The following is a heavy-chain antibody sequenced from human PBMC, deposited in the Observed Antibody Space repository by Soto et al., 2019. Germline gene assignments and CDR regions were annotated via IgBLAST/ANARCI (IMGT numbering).Heavy chain of an antibody. D-gene: IGHD6-13*01. CDR3: ARMSAAAGTGWFDP. V-gene: IGHV4-59*01. CDR2: IYYSGST. CDR1: GGSISIYY. J-gene: IGHJ5*02. Sequence: SETLSLTCTVSGGSISIYYWSWIRHPPGKGLEWIGYIYYSGSTNYNPSLKSRVTISVDTSKNQFSLKLSSVTAADTAVYYCARMSAAAGTGWFDPWGQGTQVTVSS.